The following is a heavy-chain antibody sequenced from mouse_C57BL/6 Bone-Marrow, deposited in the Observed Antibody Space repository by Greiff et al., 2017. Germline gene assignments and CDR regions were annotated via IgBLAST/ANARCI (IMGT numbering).Heavy chain of an antibody. J-gene: IGHJ2*01. CDR3: ARPHYGKSCYVDY. CDR1: GFTFSDYG. Sequence: EVKVVESGAGLVKPGASLKLSCAASGFTFSDYGMHWVRQAPEKWLEWVAYISSGSSTIYYADNVKGRFTISRDNAKNTLLLQMTSLRSEDTAMYYCARPHYGKSCYVDYWGQGTTRTVTA. V-gene: IGHV5-17*01. D-gene: IGHD1-1*01. CDR2: ISSGSSTI.